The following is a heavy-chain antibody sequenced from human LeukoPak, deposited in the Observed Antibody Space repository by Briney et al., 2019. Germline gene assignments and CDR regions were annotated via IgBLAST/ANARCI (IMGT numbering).Heavy chain of an antibody. CDR1: GFTFSNYA. J-gene: IGHJ4*02. CDR3: AKDRADCSNTSCYAFFDY. D-gene: IGHD2-2*01. CDR2: ISGSGGST. V-gene: IGHV3-23*01. Sequence: GGSLRLSCAASGFTFSNYAINWVRQAPGKGLEWVSAISGSGGSTFYADSVKGRFTISRDNSKNTLYLQMNSLRAEDTAVYYCAKDRADCSNTSCYAFFDYWGQGTLVTVSP.